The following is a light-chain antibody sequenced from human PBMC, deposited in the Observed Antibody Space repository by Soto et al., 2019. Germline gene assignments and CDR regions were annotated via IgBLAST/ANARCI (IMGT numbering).Light chain of an antibody. Sequence: DIQMTQSPSSLSASVGDRVTITFRAIQNVNKFLNWYQQKPVRAPTLLVYKASTLQDGVPSRFSGSESGTDFTLTINKLHPGDSATYYFQQTYCXPQTFGRWTKV. CDR3: QQTYCXPQT. CDR1: QNVNKF. CDR2: KAS. V-gene: IGKV1-39*01. J-gene: IGKJ1*01.